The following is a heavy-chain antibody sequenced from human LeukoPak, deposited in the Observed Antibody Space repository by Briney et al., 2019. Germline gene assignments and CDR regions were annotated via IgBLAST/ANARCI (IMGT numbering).Heavy chain of an antibody. V-gene: IGHV3-30-3*01. J-gene: IGHJ6*02. CDR1: GFTFSRHS. CDR3: ARDGLDYFGMDV. Sequence: SGRSLRLSCVAPGFTFSRHSIHWVRKAPGKGLDWVAVISYDGSSKYYADSVKGRFTISRDNSKNTLYLQMNSLRAEDTALYYCARDGLDYFGMDVWGQGTTVTVSS. CDR2: ISYDGSSK.